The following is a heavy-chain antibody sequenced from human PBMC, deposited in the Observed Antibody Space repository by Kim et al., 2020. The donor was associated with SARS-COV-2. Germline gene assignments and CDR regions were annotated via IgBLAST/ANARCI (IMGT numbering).Heavy chain of an antibody. D-gene: IGHD3-22*01. J-gene: IGHJ4*02. Sequence: KYSQKFQARVTITRETSASTAYMELSSLRSEDTAVYYCATPRYYDSSGYDYWGQGTLVTVSS. CDR3: ATPRYYDSSGYDY. V-gene: IGHV1-3*01.